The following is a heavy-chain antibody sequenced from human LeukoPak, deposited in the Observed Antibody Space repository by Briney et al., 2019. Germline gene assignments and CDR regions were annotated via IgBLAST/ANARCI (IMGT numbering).Heavy chain of an antibody. J-gene: IGHJ4*02. V-gene: IGHV3-48*03. CDR3: ARGRFGLD. Sequence: GGSLRLSCAASGFTFSSFETTWVRQAPGKGLEWVSYISSSGSTIYYADSVKGRFTISRDNAKNSLYLQMNSLRAEDTGIYHCARGRFGLDWGQGTLVTVSS. CDR2: ISSSGSTI. CDR1: GFTFSSFE. D-gene: IGHD3-10*01.